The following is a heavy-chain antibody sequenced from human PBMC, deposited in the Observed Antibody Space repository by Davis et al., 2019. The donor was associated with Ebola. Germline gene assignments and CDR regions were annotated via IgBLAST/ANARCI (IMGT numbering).Heavy chain of an antibody. D-gene: IGHD3-10*01. CDR2: INPSIGNT. J-gene: IGHJ4*02. CDR3: ASGEFVDF. V-gene: IGHV1-46*01. Sequence: ASVKVSCKASGYTFTTYGISWVRQAPGQGLEWMGLINPSIGNTSLAQKFQGRVTLTRDTSTSTVHMDLSSLKSEDTAIYYCASGEFVDFWGQGTLVTVSS. CDR1: GYTFTTYG.